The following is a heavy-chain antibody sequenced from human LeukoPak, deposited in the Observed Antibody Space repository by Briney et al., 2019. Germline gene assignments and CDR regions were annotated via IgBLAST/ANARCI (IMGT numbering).Heavy chain of an antibody. J-gene: IGHJ4*02. CDR3: ARARSSASASSDY. D-gene: IGHD2-15*01. V-gene: IGHV1-46*01. Sequence: GASVKVSCKASGYTFSSYYIHWVRQAPGQGLEWIGIINPSGGGTRYAQKFQDRVTMTRDTSTSIVYMELSSLRSEDTAAYYCARARSSASASSDYWGQGSLVTVSS. CDR2: INPSGGGT. CDR1: GYTFSSYY.